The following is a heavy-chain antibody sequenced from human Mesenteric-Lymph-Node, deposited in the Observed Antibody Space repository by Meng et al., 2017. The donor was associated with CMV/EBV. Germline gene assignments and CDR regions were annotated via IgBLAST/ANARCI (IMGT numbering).Heavy chain of an antibody. J-gene: IGHJ5*02. V-gene: IGHV3-23*01. CDR1: GFTFGSYS. Sequence: GGSLRLSCVASGFTFGSYSMNWVRQAPGKGLEWVSTITGGTYNTYYADSVQGRFTISRDNSKNTLSLQMNSLTAEDTAVYYCAKEVPAALGFDPWGQGTLVTVSS. CDR3: AKEVPAALGFDP. CDR2: ITGGTYNT. D-gene: IGHD2-2*01.